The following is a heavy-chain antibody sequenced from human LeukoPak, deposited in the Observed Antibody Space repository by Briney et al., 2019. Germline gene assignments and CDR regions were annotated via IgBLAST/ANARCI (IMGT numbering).Heavy chain of an antibody. CDR2: IYSTGST. CDR3: ARAPLPYGGNSGFDY. D-gene: IGHD4-23*01. CDR1: GDSITSGSYY. Sequence: SETLSLTCTVSGDSITSGSYYWGWIRQTPGKGLEWIGNIYSTGSTSFNPSFKSRLTMSVDTSKNQFSLRLESVTAADSAVYYCARAPLPYGGNSGFDYWGQGTLVTVSS. V-gene: IGHV4-39*07. J-gene: IGHJ4*02.